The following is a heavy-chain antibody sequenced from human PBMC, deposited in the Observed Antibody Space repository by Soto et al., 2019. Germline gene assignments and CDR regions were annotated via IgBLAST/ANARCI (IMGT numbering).Heavy chain of an antibody. J-gene: IGHJ6*02. CDR1: GFTFSNYA. D-gene: IGHD2-15*01. CDR2: ISYDGNNK. V-gene: IGHV3-30-3*01. Sequence: QVQLVESGGGVVQPGRSLRLSCAASGFTFSNYAMYWVRQAPGKGLEWVAVISYDGNNKYYADSVKGRFTISRDNSKNPLYLKMNSLRAEDTAVYYCARAGCDGGTCYTLVGLRYGMDVWGQGTTVTVSS. CDR3: ARAGCDGGTCYTLVGLRYGMDV.